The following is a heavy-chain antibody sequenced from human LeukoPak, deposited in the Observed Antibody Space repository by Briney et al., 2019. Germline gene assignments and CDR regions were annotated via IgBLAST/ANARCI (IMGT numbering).Heavy chain of an antibody. CDR3: AASYDSSGYYCGY. CDR1: GFTFSSYG. J-gene: IGHJ4*02. Sequence: GGSLRLSCAASGFTFSSYGMHWVRQAPGKGLEGVAVIWYDGSNKYYADSVKGRSTISRDNSKNTLYLQMNSLRAEDTAVYYCAASYDSSGYYCGYWGQGTLVTVSS. V-gene: IGHV3-33*01. CDR2: IWYDGSNK. D-gene: IGHD3-22*01.